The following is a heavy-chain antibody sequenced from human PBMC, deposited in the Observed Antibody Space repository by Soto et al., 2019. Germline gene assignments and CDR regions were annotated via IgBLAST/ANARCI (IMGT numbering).Heavy chain of an antibody. D-gene: IGHD3-16*02. CDR2: ISPYSGNT. Sequence: QVQLVQSGDEVRKPGSSVKVSCKASGYIFVNYGIAWVRQAPGQGLEWMGCISPYSGNTNYASKVQGRLTMTTDTSTSTAYMDLGSLTSDDTAVYYCAMVDNIVTPTPQDVWGQGTTVTVSS. J-gene: IGHJ6*02. CDR3: AMVDNIVTPTPQDV. V-gene: IGHV1-18*01. CDR1: GYIFVNYG.